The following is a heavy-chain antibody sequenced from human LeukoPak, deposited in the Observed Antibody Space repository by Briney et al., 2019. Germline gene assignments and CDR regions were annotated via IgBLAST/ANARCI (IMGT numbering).Heavy chain of an antibody. V-gene: IGHV1-46*01. CDR1: GYTFTSYY. Sequence: ASVKVSCKASGYTFTSYYIHWVRQAPGQGLEWMGIINPIGGTTDYAQKFQGRVTMTRDTSTSTVYMELSSLRSEDTAVYYCARELNQLLQLGTFDYWGQGTLVTVSS. CDR3: ARELNQLLQLGTFDY. D-gene: IGHD2-2*01. CDR2: INPIGGTT. J-gene: IGHJ4*02.